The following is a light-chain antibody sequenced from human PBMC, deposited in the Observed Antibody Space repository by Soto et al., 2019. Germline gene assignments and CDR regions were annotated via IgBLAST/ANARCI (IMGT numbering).Light chain of an antibody. J-gene: IGKJ1*01. V-gene: IGKV4-1*01. CDR1: QSVFYSPFNNNY. Sequence: DIVMTQSPDSLAMSLGERATITCKSSQSVFYSPFNNNYLAWYQQKPGQPPKLLIYWASTRESGVPDRFSGSGSGTDFTLTISSLQAEDVAVYYCQQYYGISWTFGQGTKVEIK. CDR2: WAS. CDR3: QQYYGISWT.